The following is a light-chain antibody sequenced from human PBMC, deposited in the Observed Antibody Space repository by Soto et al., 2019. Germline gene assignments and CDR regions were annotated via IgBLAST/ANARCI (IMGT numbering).Light chain of an antibody. Sequence: QSALTQPASVSGSPGQSITISCTGTSSDVGAYNYVSWYQQHPVKAPKLMIYDVSSRPSGISNRFSGSKSGNTASLTISGVQAEDEADYYCSSYASSSTVIFCGGNKVTVL. CDR2: DVS. CDR1: SSDVGAYNY. V-gene: IGLV2-14*01. J-gene: IGLJ2*01. CDR3: SSYASSSTVI.